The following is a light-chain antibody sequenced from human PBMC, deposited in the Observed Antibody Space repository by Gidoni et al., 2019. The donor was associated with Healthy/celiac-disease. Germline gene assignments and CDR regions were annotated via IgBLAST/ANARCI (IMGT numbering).Light chain of an antibody. J-gene: IGKJ2*01. V-gene: IGKV3-20*01. CDR2: GTS. CDR3: QQFAASPRT. Sequence: EIVLTQSPGTLSLSPGERAALSCRASQTVSSNFLAWYQQKPGQAPRLLMYGTSNRATGIPDRFSGGGSGTDFTLTISRLEPDDFAVYFCQQFAASPRTFGQXTKLEI. CDR1: QTVSSNF.